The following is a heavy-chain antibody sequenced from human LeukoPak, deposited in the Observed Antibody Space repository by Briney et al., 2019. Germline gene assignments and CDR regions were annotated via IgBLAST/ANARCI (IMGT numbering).Heavy chain of an antibody. Sequence: PSQTLSLTCTVSGGSISSYYWSWIRQPPGKGLEWIGYIYYSGSTNYNPSLKSRVTISVDTSKNQFSLKLSSVTAADTAVYYCARVEDVTVYYMDVWGKGTTVTVSS. J-gene: IGHJ6*03. D-gene: IGHD1-20*01. CDR2: IYYSGST. CDR3: ARVEDVTVYYMDV. CDR1: GGSISSYY. V-gene: IGHV4-59*01.